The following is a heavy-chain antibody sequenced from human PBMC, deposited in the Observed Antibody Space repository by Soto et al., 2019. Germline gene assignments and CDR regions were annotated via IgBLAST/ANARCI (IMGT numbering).Heavy chain of an antibody. D-gene: IGHD3-22*01. V-gene: IGHV4-30-4*08. J-gene: IGHJ4*02. CDR1: GGSINSGGYY. CDR3: ARDRGSDYDSTSGYYYY. CDR2: IYSSGAT. Sequence: QVQLQESGPGLVKPSQTPSLTCTVSGGSINSGGYYWSWIRQHPGKGLEWIGYIYSSGATSYNPSLESRVTISGDASKNQFSLRLSSVTAADTAVYYCARDRGSDYDSTSGYYYYWGQGTLVTVSS.